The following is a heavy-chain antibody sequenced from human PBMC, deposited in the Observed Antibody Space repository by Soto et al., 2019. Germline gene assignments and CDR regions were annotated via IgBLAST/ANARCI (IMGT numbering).Heavy chain of an antibody. V-gene: IGHV4-39*01. J-gene: IGHJ4*02. CDR2: IYYSGST. CDR1: GGSISSSSYY. CDR3: ARVDDCGGDCYSDY. D-gene: IGHD2-21*02. Sequence: QLQLQESGPGLVKPSETLSLTCTVSGGSISSSSYYWGWIRQPPGKGLEWIGSIYYSGSTYYNPSLKSRVTISVYTSKNQFSLKLSSVTAADTAVYYCARVDDCGGDCYSDYWGQGTLVTVSS.